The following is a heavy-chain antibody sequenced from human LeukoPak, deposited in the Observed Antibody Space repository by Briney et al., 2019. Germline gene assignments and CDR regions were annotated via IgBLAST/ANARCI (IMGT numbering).Heavy chain of an antibody. CDR1: GYTSTSYD. CDR3: ARGSDSSGYSIDY. V-gene: IGHV1-8*01. D-gene: IGHD3-22*01. J-gene: IGHJ4*02. CDR2: MNPNSGNT. Sequence: ASVKVSCKASGYTSTSYDINWVRQATGQGLEWMGWMNPNSGNTGYAQKFQGRVTMTRNTSISTAYMELSSLRSEDTAVYYCARGSDSSGYSIDYWGQGTLVTVSS.